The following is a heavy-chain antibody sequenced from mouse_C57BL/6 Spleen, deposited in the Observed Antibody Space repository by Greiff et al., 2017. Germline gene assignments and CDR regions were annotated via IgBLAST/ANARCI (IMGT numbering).Heavy chain of an antibody. CDR1: GYTFTSYW. CDR3: ARSGSSYDYAMDY. D-gene: IGHD1-1*01. V-gene: IGHV1-61*01. CDR2: IYPSDSET. J-gene: IGHJ4*01. Sequence: VQLQQPGAELVRPGSSVKLSCKASGYTFTSYWMDWVKQRPGQGLEWIGNIYPSDSETHYNQKFKDQATLTVDKSSSTSYMQLSSLTSEYSAVYYCARSGSSYDYAMDYWAPGTSVTVSS.